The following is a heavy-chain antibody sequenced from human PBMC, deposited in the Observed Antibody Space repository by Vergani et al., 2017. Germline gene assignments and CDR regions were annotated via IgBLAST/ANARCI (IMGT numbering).Heavy chain of an antibody. CDR1: GFSLTTGGEG. CDR2: VYWNDDE. CDR3: VHRLGYYDCYWGFDV. D-gene: IGHD2-21*02. Sequence: QITLRESGPTLVKPTQTLTLTCTFSGFSLTTGGEGVGWIRQPPGRAMEWLAFVYWNDDERYSPSLKSRVTITKDTSKNEMILTMATMDPVDTATYYCVHRLGYYDCYWGFDVWGPGTMVTVSS. J-gene: IGHJ3*01. V-gene: IGHV2-5*01.